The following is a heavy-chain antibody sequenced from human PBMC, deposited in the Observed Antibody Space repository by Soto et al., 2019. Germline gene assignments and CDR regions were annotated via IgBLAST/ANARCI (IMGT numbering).Heavy chain of an antibody. CDR2: ISFTGNT. CDR3: AGQTFTIAAASYGSSNWFGP. V-gene: IGHV4-39*01. Sequence: SQTLSRPCSPAAGSRTSSSHFWGWVRQPPGKGLEWIGTISFTGNTYYTPSLKLRLTMSIDTWKNEFSLRLNSVTAADTAVYYCAGQTFTIAAASYGSSNWFGPWGPGTLVTVSS. D-gene: IGHD6-25*01. J-gene: IGHJ5*02. CDR1: AGSRTSSSHF.